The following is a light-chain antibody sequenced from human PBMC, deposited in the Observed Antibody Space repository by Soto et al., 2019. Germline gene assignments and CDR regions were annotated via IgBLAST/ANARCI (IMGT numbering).Light chain of an antibody. V-gene: IGKV1-5*01. CDR1: QSVSRW. Sequence: DIQMTQSPSTLSASVGNRVTITCRASQSVSRWLAWYQQKPGKAPRLLIYDVSTLENGVPSRFSGSGSGTEFTLTINSLQPGDSATYYCQQYSTLWTFGQGTKVEIK. CDR2: DVS. J-gene: IGKJ1*01. CDR3: QQYSTLWT.